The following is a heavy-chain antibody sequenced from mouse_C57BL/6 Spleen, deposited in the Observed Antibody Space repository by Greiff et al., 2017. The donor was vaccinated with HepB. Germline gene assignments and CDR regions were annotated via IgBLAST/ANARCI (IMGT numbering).Heavy chain of an antibody. CDR2: ISGGGGNT. Sequence: EVHLVESGGGLVKPGGSLKLSCAASGFTFSSYTMSWVRQTPEKRLEWVATISGGGGNTYYPDSVKGRFTISRDNAKNTLYLQMSSLRSEDTALYYCARRTGTGWYFDVWGTGTTVTVSS. V-gene: IGHV5-9*01. D-gene: IGHD4-1*01. CDR1: GFTFSSYT. CDR3: ARRTGTGWYFDV. J-gene: IGHJ1*03.